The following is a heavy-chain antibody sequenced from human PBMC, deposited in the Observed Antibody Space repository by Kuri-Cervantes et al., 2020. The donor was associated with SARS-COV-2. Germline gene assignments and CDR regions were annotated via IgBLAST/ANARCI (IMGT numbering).Heavy chain of an antibody. J-gene: IGHJ6*03. CDR3: ARGLRFGEFYYYYYMDV. D-gene: IGHD3-10*01. V-gene: IGHV3-53*01. CDR2: IYSGGST. Sequence: GGSLRLSCAASGFTFSSYSMNWVRQAPGKGLEWVSVIYSGGSTYYADSVKGRFTISRDNSKNTLYLQMNSLRAEDTAVYYCARGLRFGEFYYYYYMDVWGKGTTVTVSS. CDR1: GFTFSSYS.